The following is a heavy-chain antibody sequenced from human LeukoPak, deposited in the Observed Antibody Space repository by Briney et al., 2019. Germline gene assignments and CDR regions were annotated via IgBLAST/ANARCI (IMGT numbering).Heavy chain of an antibody. V-gene: IGHV1-69*05. CDR3: ARGGARFGDAFDY. CDR1: GGTFSSYA. CDR2: IIPIFGTA. Sequence: GASVKVSCKASGGTFSSYAISWVRQAPGQGLEWMGGIIPIFGTANYAQKLQGRVTMTTDTSTSTAYMELRSLRSDDTAVYYCARGGARFGDAFDYWGQGTLVTVSS. J-gene: IGHJ4*02. D-gene: IGHD3-10*01.